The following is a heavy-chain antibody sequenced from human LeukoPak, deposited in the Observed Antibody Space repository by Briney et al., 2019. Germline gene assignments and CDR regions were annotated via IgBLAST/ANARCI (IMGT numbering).Heavy chain of an antibody. CDR3: ARVDDSSGYYDRAFDY. Sequence: PGGSLRLSCAASGFTFSSYSTNWVRQAPGKGLEWVSYISSSSSTIYYADSVKGRFTISRDNTKNSLYLQMNSLRAEDTAVYYCARVDDSSGYYDRAFDYWGQGTLVTVSS. D-gene: IGHD3-22*01. J-gene: IGHJ4*02. CDR2: ISSSSSTI. V-gene: IGHV3-48*04. CDR1: GFTFSSYS.